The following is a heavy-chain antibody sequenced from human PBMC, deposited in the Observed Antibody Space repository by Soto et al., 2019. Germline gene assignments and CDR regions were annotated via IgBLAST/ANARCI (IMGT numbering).Heavy chain of an antibody. J-gene: IGHJ6*02. Sequence: EVQLVQSGAEVKKPGATVKISCKVSGYTFTDYYMHWVQQAPGKGLEWMGLVDPEDGETIYEEKFQGRVTIPADTSTDTAYMELSSQRSEDTAVYYCATGGGYYYDSSGLYYYYGMDVWGQGTTVTVSS. CDR2: VDPEDGET. CDR1: GYTFTDYY. D-gene: IGHD3-22*01. CDR3: ATGGGYYYDSSGLYYYYGMDV. V-gene: IGHV1-69-2*01.